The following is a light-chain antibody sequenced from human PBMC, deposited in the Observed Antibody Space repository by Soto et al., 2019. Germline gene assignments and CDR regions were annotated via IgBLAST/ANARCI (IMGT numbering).Light chain of an antibody. Sequence: ESVLTQSPGTQSLSPGERATLSCRASQSVSSNYLAWYQQKPGQAPRPLIYGASSRATGIPDRFSGSGAGTDFTLTISRLEPEDFAVYYCQQYGSSPWTFGQGTKVDIK. CDR2: GAS. J-gene: IGKJ1*01. CDR1: QSVSSNY. V-gene: IGKV3-20*01. CDR3: QQYGSSPWT.